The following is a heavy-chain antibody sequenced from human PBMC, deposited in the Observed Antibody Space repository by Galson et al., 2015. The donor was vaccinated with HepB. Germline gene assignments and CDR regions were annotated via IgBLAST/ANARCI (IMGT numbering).Heavy chain of an antibody. CDR3: AREAPLTGFLDYFDF. CDR2: ISGSGTYI. Sequence: LRLSCAASGFTFSSYTMHWVRQAPGKGLEWVSSISGSGTYIHYAESVKGRFTISRDSAKNSLYLQMNSLRAEDTAVYYCAREAPLTGFLDYFDFWGRGTLVTVSP. CDR1: GFTFSSYT. D-gene: IGHD7-27*01. V-gene: IGHV3-21*01. J-gene: IGHJ4*02.